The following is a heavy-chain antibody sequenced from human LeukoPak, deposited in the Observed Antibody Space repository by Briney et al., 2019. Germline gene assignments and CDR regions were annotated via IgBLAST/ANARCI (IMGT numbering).Heavy chain of an antibody. Sequence: ESLRPSCAHAGVTSRDYSENLVRTAAGEGLGWVASVNTVSSYIYYADSMRGRFSISRDNAKKSLFLQMNCLRAEDKAVYYCARLRRNSDRSDFFYYYDHWGQGTLVTVSS. J-gene: IGHJ4*02. CDR2: VNTVSSYI. CDR1: GVTSRDYS. CDR3: ARLRRNSDRSDFFYYYDH. D-gene: IGHD3-22*01. V-gene: IGHV3-21*01.